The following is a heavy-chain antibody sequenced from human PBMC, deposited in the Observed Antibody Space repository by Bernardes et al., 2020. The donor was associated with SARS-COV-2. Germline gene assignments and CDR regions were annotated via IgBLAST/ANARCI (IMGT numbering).Heavy chain of an antibody. CDR2: IGCSGDST. Sequence: GGSLRLSCAASGFFFNSHALSWVRQAPGKGLEWVSSIGCSGDSTYYADSVKGRFTVSRDNSKNTLYLQMNSLRAEDTAIYYCVKDGLPLPVYFDFWGRGTLVTVSS. J-gene: IGHJ2*01. CDR1: GFFFNSHA. CDR3: VKDGLPLPVYFDF. V-gene: IGHV3-23*01.